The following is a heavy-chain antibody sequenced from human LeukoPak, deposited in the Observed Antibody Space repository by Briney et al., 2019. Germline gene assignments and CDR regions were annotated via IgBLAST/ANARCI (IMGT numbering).Heavy chain of an antibody. CDR3: ARGGIVATIEEYYFDY. Sequence: SVKVSCKASGYTFSSYAISWVRQAPGQGLEWMGGIIPIFGTANYAQKFQGRVTITADESTSTAYMELSSLRSEDTAVYYCARGGIVATIEEYYFDYWGQGTLVTVSS. J-gene: IGHJ4*02. CDR2: IIPIFGTA. V-gene: IGHV1-69*13. D-gene: IGHD5-12*01. CDR1: GYTFSSYA.